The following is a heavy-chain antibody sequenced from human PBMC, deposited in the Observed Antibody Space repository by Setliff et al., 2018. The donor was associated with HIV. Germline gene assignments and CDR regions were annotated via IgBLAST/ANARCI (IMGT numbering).Heavy chain of an antibody. CDR2: ISPILGVA. CDR1: GYDFRRYG. V-gene: IGHV1-69*10. D-gene: IGHD3-3*01. J-gene: IGHJ6*03. Sequence: SVKVSCKTSGYDFRRYGIAWVRQVPGHGLEWMGWISPILGVANYAQRFQGKVTITADKSTSTAYMELTSLRFDDTAMYYCVRGVQSPPHYSYYYMDVWGEGTMVTVS. CDR3: VRGVQSPPHYSYYYMDV.